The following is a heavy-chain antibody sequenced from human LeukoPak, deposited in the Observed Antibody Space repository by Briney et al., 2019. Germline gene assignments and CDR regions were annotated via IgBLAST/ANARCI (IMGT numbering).Heavy chain of an antibody. V-gene: IGHV4-61*02. Sequence: SETLSLTCTVSGGSISSGGYYWSWIRQPAGKGLEWIGRIYTSGNTNYNPSLKSRATISVDTSKNQFSLELRSVTAADTAVYYCARVFTAMALNWFDPWGQGTLVTVSS. CDR2: IYTSGNT. D-gene: IGHD5-18*01. J-gene: IGHJ5*02. CDR1: GGSISSGGYY. CDR3: ARVFTAMALNWFDP.